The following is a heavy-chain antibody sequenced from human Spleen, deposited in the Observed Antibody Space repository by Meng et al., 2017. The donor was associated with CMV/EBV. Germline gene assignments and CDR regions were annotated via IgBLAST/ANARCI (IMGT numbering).Heavy chain of an antibody. CDR3: AGRGGQL. Sequence: GESLKISCAASGFTFSSYGMHWVRQAPGKGLEWVAFIRYDGSNKYYADSVKGRFTISRDNAKNSLYLQMNSLRAEDTAVYYCAGRGGQLWGQGTLVTVSS. D-gene: IGHD1-1*01. CDR2: IRYDGSNK. V-gene: IGHV3-30*02. CDR1: GFTFSSYG. J-gene: IGHJ4*02.